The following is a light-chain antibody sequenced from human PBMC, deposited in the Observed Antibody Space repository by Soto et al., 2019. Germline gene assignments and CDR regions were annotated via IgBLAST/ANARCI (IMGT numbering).Light chain of an antibody. J-gene: IGLJ2*01. CDR1: GSSIGAGYD. V-gene: IGLV1-40*01. CDR3: QSYDNSLSGVV. CDR2: ANN. Sequence: QSVLTQPPSVSGAPGQRVTISFTGSGSSIGAGYDVHWYQQLPGTAPKLLIYANNNRPSGVPDRFSGSKSGTSASLAITGLQAEDEADYYCQSYDNSLSGVVFGGGTKLTVL.